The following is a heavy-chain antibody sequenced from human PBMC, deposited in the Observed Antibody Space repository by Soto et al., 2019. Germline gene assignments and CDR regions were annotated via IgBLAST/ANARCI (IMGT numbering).Heavy chain of an antibody. D-gene: IGHD3-9*01. CDR1: GFIFSTYA. Sequence: QVQLVDSGGGVVQPGRSLRLSCAASGFIFSTYAMHWVRQAPGKGLEWVAVISYDGSNKYYADSVKGRFTISRENSKHTLYLQMSSLTTEDTAVYYCARPGSGYDVLTGQYFYYYHTMDVWGQGTTVTVSS. CDR2: ISYDGSNK. V-gene: IGHV3-30-3*01. J-gene: IGHJ6*02. CDR3: ARPGSGYDVLTGQYFYYYHTMDV.